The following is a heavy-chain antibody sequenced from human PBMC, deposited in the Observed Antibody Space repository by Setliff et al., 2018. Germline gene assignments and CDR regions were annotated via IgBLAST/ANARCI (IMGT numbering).Heavy chain of an antibody. CDR1: GAAISTYH. D-gene: IGHD3-22*01. CDR2: VSYGGST. CDR3: ARTGTTYYYSCMDA. J-gene: IGHJ6*03. Sequence: PSETLSLTCAVSGAAISTYHWSWLRQPPGKGLEWIGYVSYGGSTKYNPSLESRVTISLDAPKNQFSLKLTSVTAADTAVYYCARTGTTYYYSCMDAWGKGTTVTVSS. V-gene: IGHV4-59*08.